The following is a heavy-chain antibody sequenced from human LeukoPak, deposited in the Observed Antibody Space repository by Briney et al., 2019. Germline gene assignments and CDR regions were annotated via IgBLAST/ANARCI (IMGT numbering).Heavy chain of an antibody. Sequence: AGGSLRLSCAASGFTFSSYWMHWVRQAPGKGLVWVSRINSDGSSTSYADSVKGRFTISRDNAKNTLYLQMNSLRAEDTAVYYCARGTGYSVFDIWGQGTMVTVSS. CDR3: ARGTGYSVFDI. CDR2: INSDGSST. D-gene: IGHD1-26*01. V-gene: IGHV3-74*01. CDR1: GFTFSSYW. J-gene: IGHJ3*02.